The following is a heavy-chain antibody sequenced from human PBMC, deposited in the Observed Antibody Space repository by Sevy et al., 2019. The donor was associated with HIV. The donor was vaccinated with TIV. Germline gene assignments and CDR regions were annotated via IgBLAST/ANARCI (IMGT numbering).Heavy chain of an antibody. D-gene: IGHD6-13*01. CDR3: AREDGSRQYFQY. J-gene: IGHJ1*01. V-gene: IGHV3-48*03. CDR1: GFTFSSYE. CDR2: ISTSGSII. Sequence: GGSLRLSCVASGFTFSSYEMNWVRQAPGKGQEWVSHISTSGSIIHYEDSVKGRFTISRDNAKNSLYLQMNSLRAEDTAVYYCAREDGSRQYFQYWGQGTLVTVSS.